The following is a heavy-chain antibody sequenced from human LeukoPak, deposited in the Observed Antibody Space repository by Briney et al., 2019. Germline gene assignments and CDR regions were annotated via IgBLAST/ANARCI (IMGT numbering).Heavy chain of an antibody. CDR2: IYYSGST. CDR1: GGSISSYY. Sequence: SETLSLTCTVSGGSISSYYWSWIRQPPGKGLEWIGYIYYSGSTNYNPSLKSRVTMSVDTSKNQFSLKLSSVTAADTAVYYCARGQISNWNPNGMDVWGQGTTVTVSS. CDR3: ARGQISNWNPNGMDV. V-gene: IGHV4-59*12. J-gene: IGHJ6*02. D-gene: IGHD1-20*01.